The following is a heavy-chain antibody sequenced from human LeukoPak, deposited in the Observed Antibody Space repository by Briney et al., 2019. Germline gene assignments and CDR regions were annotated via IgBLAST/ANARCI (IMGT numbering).Heavy chain of an antibody. J-gene: IGHJ4*02. CDR2: ISYDGSDK. CDR3: ARVRCSGGSCYSPYY. V-gene: IGHV3-30*04. D-gene: IGHD2-15*01. Sequence: PGGSLRLSCAASGFTFSTYTMHWVRQSPGKGLEWVAVISYDGSDKYYADSVKGRFTISRDNSKNTLYLQMNSLRAEDTAVYYCARVRCSGGSCYSPYYWGQGTLVTVSS. CDR1: GFTFSTYT.